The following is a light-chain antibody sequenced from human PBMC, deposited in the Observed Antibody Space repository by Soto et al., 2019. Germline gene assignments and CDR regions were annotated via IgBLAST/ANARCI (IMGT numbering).Light chain of an antibody. J-gene: IGKJ4*01. CDR3: QQYKDWPPLT. V-gene: IGKV3D-15*01. CDR2: GAS. CDR1: QNINSN. Sequence: EILMTQSPLTLPVSPGEGTTLSCRASQNINSNLAWYPQRPGQAPRVLIYGASSRASGITDRFSGSGSGTDFTLTINRLEPDDVAVYYCQQYKDWPPLTFGGGTRVESK.